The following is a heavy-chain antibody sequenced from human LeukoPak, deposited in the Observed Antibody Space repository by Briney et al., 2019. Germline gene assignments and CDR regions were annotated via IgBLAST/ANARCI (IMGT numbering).Heavy chain of an antibody. CDR2: ISCSGGST. J-gene: IGHJ4*02. CDR3: AKIIVVLPSTISNPYYFDY. Sequence: GGSLRLSCAASGFTFSSYAMSWVRQAPGKGLEWVSAISCSGGSTYYADSVKGRFTISRDNSKNTLYLQMSSLRAEDTAVYYCAKIIVVLPSTISNPYYFDYWGQGTLVTVSS. V-gene: IGHV3-23*01. D-gene: IGHD2-2*02. CDR1: GFTFSSYA.